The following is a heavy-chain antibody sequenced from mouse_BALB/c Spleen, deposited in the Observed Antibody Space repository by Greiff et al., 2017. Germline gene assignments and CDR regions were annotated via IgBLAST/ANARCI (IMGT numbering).Heavy chain of an antibody. D-gene: IGHD1-2*01. V-gene: IGHV1-9*01. CDR1: GYTFSSYW. CDR2: ILPGSGST. Sequence: VQLQESGAELMKPGASVKISCKATGYTFSSYWIEWVKQRPGHGLEWIGEILPGSGSTNYNEKFKGKATFTADTSSNTAYMQLSSLTSEDSAVYYCARPTTATYFDYWGQGTTLTVSS. J-gene: IGHJ2*01. CDR3: ARPTTATYFDY.